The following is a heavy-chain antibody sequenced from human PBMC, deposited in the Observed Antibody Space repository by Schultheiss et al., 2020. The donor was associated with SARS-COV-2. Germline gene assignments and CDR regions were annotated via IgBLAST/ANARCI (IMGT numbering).Heavy chain of an antibody. D-gene: IGHD2-2*01. V-gene: IGHV3-30*02. Sequence: GESLKISCAASGFTFSSYWMHWVRQAPGEGLEWVAFIRYDGSNKYYADSVKGRFTISRDNSKNTLYLQMNSLRAEDTAVYYCAKDALRYCSSTSCLPGYWGQGTLVTVSS. CDR3: AKDALRYCSSTSCLPGY. CDR1: GFTFSSYW. J-gene: IGHJ4*02. CDR2: IRYDGSNK.